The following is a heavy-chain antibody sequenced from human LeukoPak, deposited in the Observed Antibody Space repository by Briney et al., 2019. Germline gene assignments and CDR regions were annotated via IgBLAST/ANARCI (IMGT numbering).Heavy chain of an antibody. CDR3: ARGIVLRYFDWLSGFDY. Sequence: SETLSLTCTVSGGSISSYYWSWIRQPPGKGLEWIGYIYYSGSTNYNPSLKSRVTISVGTSKNQFSLKLSSVTAADTAVYYCARGIVLRYFDWLSGFDYWGQGTLVTVSS. D-gene: IGHD3-9*01. CDR2: IYYSGST. J-gene: IGHJ4*02. CDR1: GGSISSYY. V-gene: IGHV4-59*01.